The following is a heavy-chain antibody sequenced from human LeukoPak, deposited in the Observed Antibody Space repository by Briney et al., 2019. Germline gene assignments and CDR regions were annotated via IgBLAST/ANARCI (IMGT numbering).Heavy chain of an antibody. CDR2: MNPNSGNT. J-gene: IGHJ6*03. CDR3: AVAATPNYYYYSYMDV. D-gene: IGHD2-15*01. CDR1: GYTFTSYD. V-gene: IGHV1-8*01. Sequence: GASVKVSCKASGYTFTSYDINWVRQATGQGLEWMGWMNPNSGNTGYAQKFQGRVTMTRNTSISTAYMELSSLRSEDTAVYYCAVAATPNYYYYSYMDVWGKGTTVTVSS.